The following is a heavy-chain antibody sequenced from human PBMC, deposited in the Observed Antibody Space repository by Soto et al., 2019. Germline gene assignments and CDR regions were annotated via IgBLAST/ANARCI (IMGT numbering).Heavy chain of an antibody. D-gene: IGHD3-10*01. V-gene: IGHV1-69*13. J-gene: IGHJ6*02. CDR3: ARGYYYGSGSYSYYYYYGMDV. CDR2: IIPIFGTA. CDR1: GGTFSSYA. Sequence: SVKVSCKESGGTFSSYAISWVRQAPGQGLEWMGGIIPIFGTANYAQKFQGRVTITADESTSTAYMELSSLRSEDTAVYYCARGYYYGSGSYSYYYYYGMDVWGQGTMVTVSS.